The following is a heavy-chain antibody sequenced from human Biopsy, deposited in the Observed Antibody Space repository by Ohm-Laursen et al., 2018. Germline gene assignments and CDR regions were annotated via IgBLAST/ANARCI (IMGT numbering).Heavy chain of an antibody. V-gene: IGHV1-24*01. J-gene: IGHJ4*02. CDR3: AGDINNWNVNY. CDR2: FAPENGKT. D-gene: IGHD1-20*01. CDR1: GYTLTDLS. Sequence: SSVKVSCNVSGYTLTDLSMHWVRQAPGKGLEWMRGFAPENGKTIYAQKFQGRVTMTEDTSTDTAYMELSNLRSEDTAVYYCAGDINNWNVNYWGQGTLVIVSS.